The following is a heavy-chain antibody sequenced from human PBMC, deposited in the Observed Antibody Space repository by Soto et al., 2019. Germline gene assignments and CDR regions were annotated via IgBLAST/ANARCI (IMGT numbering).Heavy chain of an antibody. CDR2: INPNSGGT. V-gene: IGHV1-2*04. CDR1: GYTFTGYY. Sequence: QVPLVQSGAEVKKPGASVKVSCKASGYTFTGYYMHWVRQAPGQGLEWMGWINPNSGGTNYAQKFQGWVTMTRDTSISTAYMELSRLRSDDTAVYYCARVKRIAAAGTFVDYWGQGTLVTVSS. D-gene: IGHD6-13*01. J-gene: IGHJ4*02. CDR3: ARVKRIAAAGTFVDY.